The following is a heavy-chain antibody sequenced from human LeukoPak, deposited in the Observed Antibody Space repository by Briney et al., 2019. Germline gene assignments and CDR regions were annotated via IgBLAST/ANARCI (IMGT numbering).Heavy chain of an antibody. CDR2: IYYSGST. D-gene: IGHD6-13*01. CDR3: AREYSSSWYETLWGYYFDY. V-gene: IGHV4-59*12. CDR1: GGSISSYY. Sequence: SETLSLACTVSGGSISSYYWSWIRQPPGKGLEWIGYIYYSGSTNYNPSLKSRVTISVDTSKNQFSLKLSSVTAANTAVYYCAREYSSSWYETLWGYYFDYWGQGTLVTVSS. J-gene: IGHJ4*02.